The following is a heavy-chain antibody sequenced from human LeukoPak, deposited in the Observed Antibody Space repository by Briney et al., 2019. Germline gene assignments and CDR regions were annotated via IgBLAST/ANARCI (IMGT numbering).Heavy chain of an antibody. CDR1: GLPLVTYG. CDR3: ARERSSSSGFGFDP. V-gene: IGHV3-33*01. J-gene: IGHJ5*02. Sequence: GGSLRLSCEPSGLPLVTYGMPWARQAPGKGLEWGPFIWYDGSNKYYAGSVKGRFTISRDNSKNTLYLQMNSLRAEDTAVYYCARERSSSSGFGFDPWGQGTLVTVSS. D-gene: IGHD6-6*01. CDR2: IWYDGSNK.